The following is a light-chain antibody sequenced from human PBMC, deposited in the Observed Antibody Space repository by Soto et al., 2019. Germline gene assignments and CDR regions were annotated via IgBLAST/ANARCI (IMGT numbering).Light chain of an antibody. CDR3: QSYDSSSPVV. CDR1: SGSIASNY. CDR2: ENN. V-gene: IGLV6-57*04. Sequence: LTQPHSVSESPGKTVTISCTRSSGSIASNYVQWYQQRPGSAPTTVIYENNQRPSGVPDRFSGSIDRSSNSASLTISGLKTEDEADYYCQSYDSSSPVVFGGGTKVTVL. J-gene: IGLJ2*01.